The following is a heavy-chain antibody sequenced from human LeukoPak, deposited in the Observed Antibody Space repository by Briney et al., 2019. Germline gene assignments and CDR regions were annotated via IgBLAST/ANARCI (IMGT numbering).Heavy chain of an antibody. D-gene: IGHD3-22*01. J-gene: IGHJ4*02. Sequence: SETLSLTCAVYGGSFSGYYWSWIRQPQGKGREWIGEINHSGSTDYNPSLKGRVTISVDTSKNQFSLKLSSVTAADTAVYYCAIRVSTMKVVVIGVFDYWGQGTLVTVSS. CDR1: GGSFSGYY. CDR3: AIRVSTMKVVVIGVFDY. CDR2: INHSGST. V-gene: IGHV4-34*01.